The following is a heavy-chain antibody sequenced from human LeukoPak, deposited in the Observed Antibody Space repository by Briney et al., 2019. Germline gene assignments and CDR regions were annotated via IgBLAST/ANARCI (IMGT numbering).Heavy chain of an antibody. Sequence: VASVKVSCKASGGIFISYAISWVRQAPGQGLEWMGGTIPIFGTAKYAQKFQGRVTITADESTRTAYMELRSLISDDTAVYYCARDYGDYDLDYWGQGTLVTVSS. V-gene: IGHV1-69*13. CDR3: ARDYGDYDLDY. D-gene: IGHD4-17*01. J-gene: IGHJ4*02. CDR2: TIPIFGTA. CDR1: GGIFISYA.